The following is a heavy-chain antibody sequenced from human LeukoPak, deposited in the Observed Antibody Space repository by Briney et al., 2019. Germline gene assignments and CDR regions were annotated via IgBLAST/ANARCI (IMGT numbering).Heavy chain of an antibody. J-gene: IGHJ4*02. D-gene: IGHD3-10*01. CDR1: GVTFSNYW. CDR2: ISTDGSTT. Sequence: GGSLRLSCAASGVTFSNYWMHWVRQAPGKGLVWVSRISTDGSTTTYADSVKGRFIISRDNAKNTLFLQMDSLTAEDTAVYYCARGTYYYGSTPDEYYDWGQGTLVTVSS. CDR3: ARGTYYYGSTPDEYYD. V-gene: IGHV3-74*01.